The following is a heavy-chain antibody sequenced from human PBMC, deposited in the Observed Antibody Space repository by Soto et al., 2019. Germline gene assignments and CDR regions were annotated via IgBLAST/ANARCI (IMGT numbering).Heavy chain of an antibody. CDR2: IKSKPDGGTT. CDR3: VTGQYCDY. J-gene: IGHJ4*02. V-gene: IGHV3-15*01. CDR1: GFTFSNAW. Sequence: PGGSLRLSCIGSGFTFSNAWINWVRQAPGKGLEWVGRIKSKPDGGTTDYAAPVKGRFTISRDDSRNSVYLQMNSLKTEDTALYYCVTGQYCDYWGQGXLVTVSS.